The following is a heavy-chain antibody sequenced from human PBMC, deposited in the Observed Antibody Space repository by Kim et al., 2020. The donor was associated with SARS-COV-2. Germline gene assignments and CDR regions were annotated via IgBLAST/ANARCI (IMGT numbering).Heavy chain of an antibody. CDR3: ARGAKRGYSYWWTYYYHG. D-gene: IGHD2-21*01. CDR2: ISYDGSNK. Sequence: GGSLRLSCAASGFTFSRYAMPWVRQAPGKGLEWVAVISYDGSNKNYADSVKGRFTISRDSPKNTLYLQMNSLRAEDTAVYYCARGAKRGYSYWWTYYYHG. CDR1: GFTFSRYA. J-gene: IGHJ6*01. V-gene: IGHV3-30*04.